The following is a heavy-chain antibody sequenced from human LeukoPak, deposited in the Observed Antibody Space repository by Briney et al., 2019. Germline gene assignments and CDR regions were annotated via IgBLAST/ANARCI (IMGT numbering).Heavy chain of an antibody. CDR3: ARGHYDVLAASYKWTPDY. J-gene: IGHJ4*02. CDR2: ITSGGDYI. V-gene: IGHV3-21*01. CDR1: GFTFNTFN. D-gene: IGHD3-9*01. Sequence: TGGSLRLSCAASGFTFNTFNMNWVRQAPGKGLEWVSSITSGGDYIYYADSVKGGFTTSRDNAKNSLSLQLNSLRVEDTAVYYCARGHYDVLAASYKWTPDYWGQGTLVTVSS.